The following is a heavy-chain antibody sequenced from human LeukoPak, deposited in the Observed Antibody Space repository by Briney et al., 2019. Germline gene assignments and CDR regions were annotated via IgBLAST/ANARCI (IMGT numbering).Heavy chain of an antibody. CDR2: ISYDGSNK. V-gene: IGHV3-30-3*01. D-gene: IGHD2-2*01. CDR1: GFTFSSYA. CDR3: ARGPLGGCSSTSCHYYYYYGMDV. J-gene: IGHJ6*02. Sequence: PGGSLRLSCAASGFTFSSYAMHWVRQAPGKGLEWVAVISYDGSNKYYADSVKGRFTISRDNSKNALYLQMNSLRAEDTAVYYCARGPLGGCSSTSCHYYYYYGMDVWGQGTTVTVSS.